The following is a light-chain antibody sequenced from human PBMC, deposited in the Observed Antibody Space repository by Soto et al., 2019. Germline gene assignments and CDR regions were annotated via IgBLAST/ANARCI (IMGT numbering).Light chain of an antibody. J-gene: IGKJ2*01. CDR2: GAS. Sequence: EIVLTQSPGTLSLSPGERATLSCRASQSVSSSYLAWYQQKPGQAPRLLIYGASSRATGIPDRFSGSGSGTDFNLNISRLEPEDFAVYYCQQDGSSPMYTFGQGTKLEIK. V-gene: IGKV3-20*01. CDR3: QQDGSSPMYT. CDR1: QSVSSSY.